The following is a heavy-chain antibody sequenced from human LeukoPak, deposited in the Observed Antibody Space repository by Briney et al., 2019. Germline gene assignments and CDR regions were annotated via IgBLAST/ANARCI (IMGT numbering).Heavy chain of an antibody. J-gene: IGHJ6*03. V-gene: IGHV3-11*04. CDR2: ISSSGSTI. D-gene: IGHD1-26*01. Sequence: GGSLRLSCAASRFTFSDYYMSCIRQAPGKGLEWVSYISSSGSTIYYADSVKGRFTISRHNAKNSMYLQMNSPRAEDTAVYYCERGVELLEGYYYYYMDVWGKGTTVTVSS. CDR3: ERGVELLEGYYYYYMDV. CDR1: RFTFSDYY.